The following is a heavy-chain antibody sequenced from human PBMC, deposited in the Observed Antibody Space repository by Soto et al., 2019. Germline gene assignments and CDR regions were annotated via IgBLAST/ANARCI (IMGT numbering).Heavy chain of an antibody. V-gene: IGHV3-30*18. J-gene: IGHJ4*02. CDR3: AKDREDTTMAFDN. CDR1: GFSFSSHG. D-gene: IGHD5-18*01. Sequence: QVDLVESGGGVVQPGRPLRLSCAASGFSFSSHGMHWVRQGPGKGLEWLAVNTHDGVTTYYADSVKGRFSVSRDNAKNTLYLQMNSLGAEDTAQYYCAKDREDTTMAFDNWGQGTLVTVSS. CDR2: NTHDGVTT.